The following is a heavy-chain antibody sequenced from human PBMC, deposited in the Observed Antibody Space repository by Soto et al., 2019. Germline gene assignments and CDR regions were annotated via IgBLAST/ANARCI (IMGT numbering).Heavy chain of an antibody. J-gene: IGHJ3*02. V-gene: IGHV1-69*02. D-gene: IGHD3-3*01. CDR3: AAVVDFWSGYSSFPDNAFDI. Sequence: ASVKVSCKASGGTFSSYTISWVRQAPGQGLEWMGRIIPILGIANYAQKFQGRVTITADKSTSTAYMELSSLRSEDTAVYYCAAVVDFWSGYSSFPDNAFDIWGQGTMVTVSS. CDR1: GGTFSSYT. CDR2: IIPILGIA.